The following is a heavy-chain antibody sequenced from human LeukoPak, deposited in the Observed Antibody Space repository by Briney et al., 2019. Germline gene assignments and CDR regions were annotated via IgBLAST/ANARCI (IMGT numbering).Heavy chain of an antibody. CDR3: ARDPMLRGVHNWFDP. J-gene: IGHJ5*02. D-gene: IGHD3-10*01. CDR2: IIPIFGTA. V-gene: IGHV1-69*01. Sequence: EASVKVSCKASGSTFTIYAITWVRQAPGQGLEWMGGIIPIFGTANYAQKFQGRVTITADVSTSTAYMELSSLRFDDTAVYYCARDPMLRGVHNWFDPWGQGTLVTVSS. CDR1: GSTFTIYA.